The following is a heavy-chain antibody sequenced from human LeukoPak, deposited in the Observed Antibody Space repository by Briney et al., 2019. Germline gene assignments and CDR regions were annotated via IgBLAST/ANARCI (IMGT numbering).Heavy chain of an antibody. CDR3: ASEGYCSSTSCYADY. CDR1: GYTFTGYY. J-gene: IGHJ4*02. D-gene: IGHD2-2*01. Sequence: EASVKVSFKASGYTFTGYYMHWVRQAPGQGLEWMGWINPNSGGTNYAQKFQGRVTMTRDTSISTAYMELSRLRSDDTAVYYCASEGYCSSTSCYADYWGQGTLVTVSS. V-gene: IGHV1-2*02. CDR2: INPNSGGT.